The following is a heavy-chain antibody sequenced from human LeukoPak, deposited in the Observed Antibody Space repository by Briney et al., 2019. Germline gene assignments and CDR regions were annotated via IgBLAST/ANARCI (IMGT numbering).Heavy chain of an antibody. CDR2: INPNSGGT. J-gene: IGHJ4*02. D-gene: IGHD3-3*01. CDR1: GYTLTGYY. Sequence: ASVKVSCKASGYTLTGYYMHWVRQAPGQGLEWMGWINPNSGGTNYAQKFQGRVTMTRDTSISTAYMELSRLRSDDTAVYYCARGLYYDFWSTILQWGQGTLVTVSS. CDR3: ARGLYYDFWSTILQ. V-gene: IGHV1-2*02.